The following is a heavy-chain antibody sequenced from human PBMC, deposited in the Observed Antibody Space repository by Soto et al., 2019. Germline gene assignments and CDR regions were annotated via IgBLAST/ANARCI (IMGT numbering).Heavy chain of an antibody. V-gene: IGHV1-18*04. CDR2: IATQNGNT. J-gene: IGHJ5*02. Sequence: ASVKVSCKASGYTFTGYYMHWVRQAPGQGLEWMGWIATQNGNTDYAQKLQGRVTMTRDTSTSTAYMELRSLRSDDTAVYYCARDHGYDFWSGYHNNWFDPWGQGTLVTVSS. D-gene: IGHD3-3*01. CDR3: ARDHGYDFWSGYHNNWFDP. CDR1: GYTFTGYY.